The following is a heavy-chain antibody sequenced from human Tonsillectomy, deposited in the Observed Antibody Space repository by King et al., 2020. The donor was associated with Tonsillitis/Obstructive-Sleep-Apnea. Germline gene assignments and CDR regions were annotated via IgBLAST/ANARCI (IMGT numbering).Heavy chain of an antibody. V-gene: IGHV2-5*02. CDR2: IYWDDDK. CDR3: ANGDCSSTSCYTGGFDY. D-gene: IGHD2-2*02. J-gene: IGHJ4*02. Sequence: TLKESGPTLVKPTQTLTLTCTFSGFSLSTSGVGVGWIRQPPGKALEWLALIYWDDDKRYSPSLKSRLTITKDTSKNQVVLTMTNMDPVDTATYYCANGDCSSTSCYTGGFDYWGQGTLVTVSS. CDR1: GFSLSTSGVG.